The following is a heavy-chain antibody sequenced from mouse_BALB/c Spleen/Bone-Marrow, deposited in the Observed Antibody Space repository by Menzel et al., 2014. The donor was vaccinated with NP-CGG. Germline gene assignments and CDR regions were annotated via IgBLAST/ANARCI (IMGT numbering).Heavy chain of an antibody. V-gene: IGHV14-3*02. CDR3: SRDYGGTAWFAC. CDR1: GFNIKDTH. D-gene: IGHD1-1*01. Sequence: EVHLVESGAELVKPGASVKLSCTASGFNIKDTHMHWVKQGPEQGLEWIGRIDPANGNTKYDPNFQGKATITADTSSNTAYLQLSSLTSEDTAVYYCSRDYGGTAWFACWGHWTLVTVSA. J-gene: IGHJ3*01. CDR2: IDPANGNT.